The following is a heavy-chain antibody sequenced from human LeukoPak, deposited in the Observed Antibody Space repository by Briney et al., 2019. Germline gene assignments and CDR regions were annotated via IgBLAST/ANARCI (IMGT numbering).Heavy chain of an antibody. D-gene: IGHD2-2*01. CDR2: INPNSGGT. CDR1: GYTFTGYC. J-gene: IGHJ4*02. V-gene: IGHV1-2*02. CDR3: ARANGCLGYCSSTSFDY. Sequence: ASVKVSCKASGYTFTGYCMHWVRQAPGQGLEWTGWINPNSGGTNYAQKFQGRVTMTRDTSISTAYMELSRLRSDDTAVYYCARANGCLGYCSSTSFDYWGQGTLVTVSS.